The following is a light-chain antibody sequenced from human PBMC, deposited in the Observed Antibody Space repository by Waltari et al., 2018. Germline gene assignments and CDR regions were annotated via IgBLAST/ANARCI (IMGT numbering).Light chain of an antibody. V-gene: IGKV1-39*01. CDR3: QQYLTSSWT. CDR1: QYIETY. Sequence: DIQMTQSPSSLSASVGDRVTITCRASQYIETYLNWYQQKSGKAPELLIYTASTLHSGVSSRFSGSGSGTDFTLTISSLQAEDVAVYYCQQYLTSSWTFGQGTKVEIK. J-gene: IGKJ1*01. CDR2: TAS.